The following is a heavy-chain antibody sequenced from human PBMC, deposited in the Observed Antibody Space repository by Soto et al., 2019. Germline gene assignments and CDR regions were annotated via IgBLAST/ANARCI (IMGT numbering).Heavy chain of an antibody. V-gene: IGHV5-51*01. CDR1: GYSFTSYW. D-gene: IGHD4-4*01. CDR2: IYPGDSDT. Sequence: PGESLKISCKGSGYSFTSYWIGWVRQMPGKGLEWMGIIYPGDSDTRYSPSFQGQVTISADKSISTAYLQWSSLKASDTAMYYCERHDRYSKIYYGMDVWGQGTTVTVSS. J-gene: IGHJ6*02. CDR3: ERHDRYSKIYYGMDV.